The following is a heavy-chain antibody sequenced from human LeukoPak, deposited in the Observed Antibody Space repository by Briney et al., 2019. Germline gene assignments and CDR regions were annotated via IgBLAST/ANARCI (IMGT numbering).Heavy chain of an antibody. V-gene: IGHV1-2*02. Sequence: GASVKVSCKASGYTFTGYYMHWVRQAPGQGLEWMGWINPNSGGTNYAQKFQGRVTMTRDTSISTAYMELSRLRSDDTAVYYCARGPLGPNEKYQLLSFFSYWGQGTLVTVSS. J-gene: IGHJ4*02. CDR2: INPNSGGT. CDR3: ARGPLGPNEKYQLLSFFSY. CDR1: GYTFTGYY. D-gene: IGHD2-2*01.